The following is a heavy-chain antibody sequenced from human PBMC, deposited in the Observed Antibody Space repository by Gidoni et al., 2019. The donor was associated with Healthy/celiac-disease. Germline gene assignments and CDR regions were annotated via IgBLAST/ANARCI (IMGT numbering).Heavy chain of an antibody. D-gene: IGHD1-7*01. Sequence: QLQLQESGPGLVKPSETLSLTCTVSGCSIRSSSYYWGWIRQPPGKGLEWIGSIYYSGSTYYNPSLKSRVTISVDTSKNQFSLKLSSVTAADTAVYYCARRLSTGTTFFDYWGQGTLVTVSS. CDR3: ARRLSTGTTFFDY. V-gene: IGHV4-39*01. CDR1: GCSIRSSSYY. J-gene: IGHJ4*02. CDR2: IYYSGST.